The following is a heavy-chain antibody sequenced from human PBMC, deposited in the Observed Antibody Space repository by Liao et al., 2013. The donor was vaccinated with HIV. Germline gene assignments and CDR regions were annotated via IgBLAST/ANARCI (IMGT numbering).Heavy chain of an antibody. D-gene: IGHD1-26*01. CDR2: IYTSGIT. CDR3: ASGSYFFDN. Sequence: QVQLHESGPGLVKPSQTLSLTCTVSGDSISSGRYFWSWIRQPAGKTLEWIGRIYTSGITNYNSSLKSRVTISVDTSKNQFSLRLSSVTAADTAVYYCASGSYFFDNWGQGALVTVSS. CDR1: GDSISSGRYF. V-gene: IGHV4-61*02. J-gene: IGHJ4*02.